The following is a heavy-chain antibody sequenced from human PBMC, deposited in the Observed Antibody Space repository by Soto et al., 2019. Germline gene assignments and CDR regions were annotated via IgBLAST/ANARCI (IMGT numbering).Heavy chain of an antibody. Sequence: QVQLVQSGAEVKEPGSSVKVSCKASGDTLNNFTVTWVRQAPGQGLEWMGTFIPILGKTNHAQKFQGRVTLSADTSTNPADMAVSSLTCDDAAVYYCTRNKMALHPWGQGTLVTVSS. V-gene: IGHV1-69*02. CDR2: FIPILGKT. CDR1: GDTLNNFT. CDR3: TRNKMALHP. J-gene: IGHJ5*02.